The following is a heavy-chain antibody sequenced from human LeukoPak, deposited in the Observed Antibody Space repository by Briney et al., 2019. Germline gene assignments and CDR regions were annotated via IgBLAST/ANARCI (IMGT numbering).Heavy chain of an antibody. D-gene: IGHD1-26*01. CDR3: ARDLVGNVDY. Sequence: SETRSLTCTVSGYSISSGYYWGWIRQPPGKGLEWIGSIYHSGSTYYNPSRKSRVTISVDTSKSQFSLKLSSVTAADTAVYYCARDLVGNVDYWGQGTLVTVSS. J-gene: IGHJ4*02. CDR2: IYHSGST. V-gene: IGHV4-38-2*02. CDR1: GYSISSGYY.